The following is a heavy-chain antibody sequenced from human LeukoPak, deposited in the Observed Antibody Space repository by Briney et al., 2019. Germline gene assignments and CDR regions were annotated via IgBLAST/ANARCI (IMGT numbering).Heavy chain of an antibody. CDR3: ARRTYSSSSSLFDY. V-gene: IGHV1-18*01. CDR1: CYPFTSYG. Sequence: ASVEIFLYASCYPFTSYGITWVRPAPGQGLEWMAFFSAYNGNTNCAQNLQGRFTMTTDTSTTTAYMELRSLRSDDTAFYYCARRTYSSSSSLFDYWGQGTLVTVSS. J-gene: IGHJ4*02. CDR2: FSAYNGNT. D-gene: IGHD6-6*01.